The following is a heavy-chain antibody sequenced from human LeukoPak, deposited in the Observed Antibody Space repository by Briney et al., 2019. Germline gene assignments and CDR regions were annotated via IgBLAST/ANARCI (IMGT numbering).Heavy chain of an antibody. J-gene: IGHJ6*02. D-gene: IGHD6-6*01. CDR3: ARERARIAARPYYYGMDV. CDR1: GGSFSGYY. Sequence: PSETLSLTCAVYGGSFSGYYWSWIRQPPGKGLEWIGEINHSGSTNYNPSLKSRVTISVDTSKNQFSLKLSSVTAADTAVYYCARERARIAARPYYYGMDVWGQGTTVTVSS. V-gene: IGHV4-34*01. CDR2: INHSGST.